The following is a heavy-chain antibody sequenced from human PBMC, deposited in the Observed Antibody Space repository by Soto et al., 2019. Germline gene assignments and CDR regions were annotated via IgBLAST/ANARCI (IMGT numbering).Heavy chain of an antibody. CDR1: GFTCSSYS. CDR3: ARDRGAYYGSGPYYYYGMDV. J-gene: IGHJ6*02. CDR2: ISSSSSYI. D-gene: IGHD3-10*01. Sequence: GGSLRLSCAASGFTCSSYSMNWVRQAPGKGLEWVSSISSSSSYIYYADSVKGRFTISRDNAKNSLYLQMNSLRAEDTAVYYCARDRGAYYGSGPYYYYGMDVWGQGTTVTVSS. V-gene: IGHV3-21*01.